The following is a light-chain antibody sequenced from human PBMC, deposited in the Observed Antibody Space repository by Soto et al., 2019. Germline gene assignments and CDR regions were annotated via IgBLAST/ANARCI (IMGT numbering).Light chain of an antibody. J-gene: IGKJ1*01. V-gene: IGKV3-20*01. CDR1: QSVSSSY. CDR3: QQYGSSPMT. CDR2: GAS. Sequence: EIVLTQSPGTLSLSPGERATLSCRASQSVSSSYLAWYQQKPGQAPRLLIYGASSRATGIPDRFSGSGSGTDFTLTISRLEPEDFAVYYCQQYGSSPMTFGQGKKV.